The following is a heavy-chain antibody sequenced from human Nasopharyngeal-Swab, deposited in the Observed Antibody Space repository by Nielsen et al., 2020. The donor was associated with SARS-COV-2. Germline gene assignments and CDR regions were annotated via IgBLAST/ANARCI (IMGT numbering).Heavy chain of an antibody. CDR3: TTDFYFDY. V-gene: IGHV3-73*01. Sequence: GESLKLSCASSGFIFSASAMPWVRHAPGKVLEWLGRIGDKDHNYSTTYGSSVKGRFTISIDDSKNTAFLQLDRLKTEDTALYYCTTDFYFDYWGQGALVTVSS. CDR2: IGDKDHNYST. CDR1: GFIFSASA. J-gene: IGHJ4*02.